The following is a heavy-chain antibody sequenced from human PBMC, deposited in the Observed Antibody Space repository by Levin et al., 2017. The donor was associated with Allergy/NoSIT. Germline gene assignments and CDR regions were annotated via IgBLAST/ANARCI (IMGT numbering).Heavy chain of an antibody. CDR1: GGSISSGDHY. CDR2: IYYSGTT. D-gene: IGHD2-2*01. V-gene: IGHV4-30-4*01. CDR3: ARSAHVTVIPAAIFAFDP. J-gene: IGHJ5*02. Sequence: SETLSLTCTVSGGSISSGDHYWSWIRQPPGKGLEWVGYIYYSGTTNYNPSLKSRVTISLDTSKNQFSLKLTSVTAADTAVYSCARSAHVTVIPAAIFAFDPWGQGILVTVSS.